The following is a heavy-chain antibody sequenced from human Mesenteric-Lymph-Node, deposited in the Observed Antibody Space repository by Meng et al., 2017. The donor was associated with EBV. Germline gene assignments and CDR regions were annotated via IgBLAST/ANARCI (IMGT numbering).Heavy chain of an antibody. J-gene: IGHJ4*02. V-gene: IGHV4-39*01. CDR1: GASISSGSYY. D-gene: IGHD4-11*01. Sequence: LQLQGSGPGLVEPSETVSLTCTVSGASISSGSYYWGWIRQPPGKGLEWIGSIYYRGSTYYNPSLRSRVTISVDTSKNHFSLKLSSVTAADTAMYYCVSYDYGNYVSFDSWGQGILVTVSS. CDR3: VSYDYGNYVSFDS. CDR2: IYYRGST.